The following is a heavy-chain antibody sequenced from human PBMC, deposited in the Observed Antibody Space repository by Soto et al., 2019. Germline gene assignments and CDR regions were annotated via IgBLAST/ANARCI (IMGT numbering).Heavy chain of an antibody. V-gene: IGHV5-51*01. Sequence: GESLKISCKGPADDFVSYRIGWVRQESGRGLEWIGHVRPGDSETRYGPSFHGHVSVSADKSSSTVYLQWTNLKAPDTGVYYCARHVGEVGYCINGVCRMDLWGQGTTVTVSS. CDR1: ADDFVSYR. D-gene: IGHD2-8*01. CDR2: VRPGDSET. CDR3: ARHVGEVGYCINGVCRMDL. J-gene: IGHJ6*02.